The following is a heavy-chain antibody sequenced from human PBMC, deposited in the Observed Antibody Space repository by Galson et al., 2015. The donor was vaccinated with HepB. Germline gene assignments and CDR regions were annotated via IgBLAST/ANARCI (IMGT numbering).Heavy chain of an antibody. CDR3: ARAVMTLTYYYYYYMDV. D-gene: IGHD2-21*02. Sequence: SVKVSCKASGYTFTSYGISWVRQAPGQGLEWMGWISAYNGNTNYAQKLQGRVTMTTDTSTSTAYMELRSLRSDDTAVYYCARAVMTLTYYYYYYMDVWGKGTTVTVSS. V-gene: IGHV1-18*01. CDR1: GYTFTSYG. J-gene: IGHJ6*03. CDR2: ISAYNGNT.